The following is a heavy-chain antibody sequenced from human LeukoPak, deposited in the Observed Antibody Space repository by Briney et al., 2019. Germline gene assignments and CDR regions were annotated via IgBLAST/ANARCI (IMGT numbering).Heavy chain of an antibody. D-gene: IGHD3-22*01. Sequence: GGSLRLSCAAPGFTFSNYAMSWVRQAPGKGLEWVSTLGGRGVLTYYADSVRGRFTVSRDNSKNTLYLQMNSLRAEDTAVYYCAKRDGSGYYALDYWGQGFLVTVSS. CDR1: GFTFSNYA. CDR2: LGGRGVLT. J-gene: IGHJ4*02. V-gene: IGHV3-23*01. CDR3: AKRDGSGYYALDY.